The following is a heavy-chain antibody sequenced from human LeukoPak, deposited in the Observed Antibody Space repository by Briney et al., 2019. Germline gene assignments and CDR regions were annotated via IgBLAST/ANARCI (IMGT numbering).Heavy chain of an antibody. CDR2: ISGSGGST. J-gene: IGHJ5*02. D-gene: IGHD2-8*02. CDR1: GFTFSSYA. V-gene: IGHV3-23*01. Sequence: GGSLRLSCAASGFTFSSYAMSWVRQAPGKGLEWVSAISGSGGSTYYADSVKGRFTISRDNSKNTLYLQMNSLRAEDTAVYYCAKMGRPGGGGGNWFDPWGQGTLVTVSS. CDR3: AKMGRPGGGGGNWFDP.